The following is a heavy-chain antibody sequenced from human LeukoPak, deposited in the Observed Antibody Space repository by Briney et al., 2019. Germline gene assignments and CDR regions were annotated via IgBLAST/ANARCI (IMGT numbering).Heavy chain of an antibody. J-gene: IGHJ4*02. Sequence: GGSLRLSCTVSGFTVSSNSMSWVRQAPGKGLEWVSFIYSDNTHYSDSVKGRFTISRDNSKNTLYLQMNSLRAEDTAVYYCAKDEDGYNPFYDYWGQGTLVTVSS. CDR1: GFTVSSNS. CDR3: AKDEDGYNPFYDY. D-gene: IGHD5-24*01. CDR2: IYSDNT. V-gene: IGHV3-53*01.